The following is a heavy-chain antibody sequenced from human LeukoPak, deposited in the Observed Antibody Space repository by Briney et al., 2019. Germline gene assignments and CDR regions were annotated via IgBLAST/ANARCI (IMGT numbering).Heavy chain of an antibody. Sequence: SQTLSLTCTVSGGSISSGGYYWSWIRQHPGKGLEWIGYIYYSGSTYYNPSLKSRVTISVDTSKNQFSLKLSSVTAADTAVYYCARLNYYDSSGYPTRSFDYWGQGTLVTVSS. D-gene: IGHD3-22*01. J-gene: IGHJ4*02. CDR1: GGSISSGGYY. CDR2: IYYSGST. V-gene: IGHV4-31*03. CDR3: ARLNYYDSSGYPTRSFDY.